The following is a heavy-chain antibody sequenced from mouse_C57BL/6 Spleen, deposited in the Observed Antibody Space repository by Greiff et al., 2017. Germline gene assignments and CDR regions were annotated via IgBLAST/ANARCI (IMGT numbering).Heavy chain of an antibody. D-gene: IGHD1-1*01. V-gene: IGHV1-55*01. CDR1: GYTFTSYW. CDR2: IYPGSGST. J-gene: IGHJ3*01. Sequence: QVQLKQPGAELVKPGASVKMSCKASGYTFTSYWITWVKQRPGQGLEWIGDIYPGSGSTNYNEKFKSKATLTVDTSSSTAYMQLSSLTSEDSAVYYCARPPYYGSSDLAWFAYWGQGTLVTVSA. CDR3: ARPPYYGSSDLAWFAY.